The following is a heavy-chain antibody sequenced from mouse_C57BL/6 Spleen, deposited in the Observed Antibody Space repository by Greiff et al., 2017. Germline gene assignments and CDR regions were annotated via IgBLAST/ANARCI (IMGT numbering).Heavy chain of an antibody. Sequence: DVKLVESGGGLVKPGGSLKLSCAASGFTFSSYAMSWVRQTPEKRLEWVATISDGGSYTYYPDNVKGRFTISRDNAKNNLYLQMSHLKSEDTAMYYCARDRIYYDYDGGFAYWGQGTLVTVSA. CDR1: GFTFSSYA. V-gene: IGHV5-4*01. CDR2: ISDGGSYT. CDR3: ARDRIYYDYDGGFAY. J-gene: IGHJ3*01. D-gene: IGHD2-4*01.